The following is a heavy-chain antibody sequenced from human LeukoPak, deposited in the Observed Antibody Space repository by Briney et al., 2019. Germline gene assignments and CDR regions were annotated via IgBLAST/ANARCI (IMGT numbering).Heavy chain of an antibody. CDR3: ARAPSEIGGYYPEYFRH. CDR2: LKSDGST. CDR1: GFTFSSYW. Sequence: PGGSLRLSCAASGFTFSSYWMHWVRQAPGKGLVWVSRLKSDGSTRYADSVKGRFTISRDDAKNTVSLQMTSLRAEDTGVYYCARAPSEIGGYYPEYFRHWGQGTLVIVSS. J-gene: IGHJ1*01. V-gene: IGHV3-74*01. D-gene: IGHD3-22*01.